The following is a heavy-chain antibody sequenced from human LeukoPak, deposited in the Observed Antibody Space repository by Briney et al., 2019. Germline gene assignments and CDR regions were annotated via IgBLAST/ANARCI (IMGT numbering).Heavy chain of an antibody. CDR2: IYYSGST. D-gene: IGHD6-6*01. CDR3: ARLDSSSSGDPRFDY. J-gene: IGHJ4*02. Sequence: SETLSLTCAVSGGSISSSSYYWGWIRQPPGKGLEWIGSIYYSGSTYYNPSFKSRVTISVDTPKNQFSLKLSSVTAADTAVYYCARLDSSSSGDPRFDYWGQGTLVTVSS. CDR1: GGSISSSSYY. V-gene: IGHV4-39*01.